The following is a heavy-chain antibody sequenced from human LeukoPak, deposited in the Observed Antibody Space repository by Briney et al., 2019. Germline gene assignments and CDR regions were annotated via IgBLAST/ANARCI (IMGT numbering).Heavy chain of an antibody. Sequence: ASVKVSCKASGGTFSSYAISRVRQAPGQGLEWMGGIIPIFGTANYAQKFQGRVTITTDESTSTAYMELSSLRSEDTAVYYCARGYSSSWDRPFDYWGQGTLVTVSS. CDR3: ARGYSSSWDRPFDY. D-gene: IGHD6-13*01. CDR1: GGTFSSYA. V-gene: IGHV1-69*05. CDR2: IIPIFGTA. J-gene: IGHJ4*02.